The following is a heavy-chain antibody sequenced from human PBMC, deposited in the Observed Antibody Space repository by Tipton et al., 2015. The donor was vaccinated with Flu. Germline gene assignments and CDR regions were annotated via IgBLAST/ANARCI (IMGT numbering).Heavy chain of an antibody. Sequence: SLRLSCAASGFTFSSYSMNWVRQAPGKGLEWVSSISSSSSYIYYADSVKRRYTISRDNAKNSLYLQMNSLRAEDTAVYYCARVRGCSSTSCPHDGVYYYYYGMDVWGQGTTVTVSS. CDR1: GFTFSSYS. CDR3: ARVRGCSSTSCPHDGVYYYYYGMDV. CDR2: ISSSSSYI. D-gene: IGHD2-2*01. J-gene: IGHJ6*02. V-gene: IGHV3-21*01.